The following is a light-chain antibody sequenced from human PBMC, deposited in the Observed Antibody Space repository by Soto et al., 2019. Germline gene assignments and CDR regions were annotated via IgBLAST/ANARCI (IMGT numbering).Light chain of an antibody. CDR3: QEYYSTPPT. CDR1: QSVLYSTNNKNY. V-gene: IGKV4-1*01. Sequence: DIVMTQSPDSLAVSLGERATINCKSSQSVLYSTNNKNYLAWYQQKPGHPPKLLIYCASTRESGVPARFGGSGSGTAFTLTIASLPAEDVDVYYCQEYYSTPPTIGPGTKVDI. CDR2: CAS. J-gene: IGKJ3*01.